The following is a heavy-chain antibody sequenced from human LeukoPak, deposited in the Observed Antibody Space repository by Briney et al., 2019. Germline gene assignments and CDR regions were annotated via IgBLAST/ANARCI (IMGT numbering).Heavy chain of an antibody. CDR2: IYTSGST. Sequence: PSETLSLTCTVSGGSISSGSCYWSWIRQPAGKGLEWIGRIYTSGSTNYNPSLKSRVTISVDTSKNQFSLKLSSVTAADTAVYYCAREGGIAARSWFDPWGQGTLVTVSS. V-gene: IGHV4-61*02. CDR1: GGSISSGSCY. J-gene: IGHJ5*02. D-gene: IGHD6-6*01. CDR3: AREGGIAARSWFDP.